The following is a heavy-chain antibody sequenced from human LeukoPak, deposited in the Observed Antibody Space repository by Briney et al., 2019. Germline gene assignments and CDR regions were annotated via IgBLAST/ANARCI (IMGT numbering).Heavy chain of an antibody. V-gene: IGHV3-30*02. CDR1: GFTFSSYG. J-gene: IGHJ3*02. Sequence: GGSLRLSCAASGFTFSSYGTHWVSQAPGKGLEWVAFIRIDGSNKYYADSVKGRFTISRATSKNTLYLQMNRQRAADPAVSYCAKDWHTDAFDIGGRGTVVSVS. CDR2: IRIDGSNK. CDR3: AKDWHTDAFDI.